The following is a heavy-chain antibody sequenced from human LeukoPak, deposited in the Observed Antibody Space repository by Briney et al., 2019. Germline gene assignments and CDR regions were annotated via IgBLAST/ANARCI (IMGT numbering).Heavy chain of an antibody. CDR1: GGSVSNNDYY. Sequence: SETLSLTCTVSGGSVSNNDYYWSWIRQPPGKGLEWIGYIYYSGRTSYNPSLKSRVTSSVDTYKNQFPLKLSSVTAADTAVYYCASLYYWGQGALVTVSS. D-gene: IGHD2-8*01. J-gene: IGHJ4*02. CDR3: ASLYY. V-gene: IGHV4-61*08. CDR2: IYYSGRT.